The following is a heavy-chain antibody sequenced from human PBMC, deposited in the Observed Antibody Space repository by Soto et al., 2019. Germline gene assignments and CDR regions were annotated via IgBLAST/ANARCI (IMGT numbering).Heavy chain of an antibody. D-gene: IGHD3-10*01. CDR3: ARDGGGYFDY. J-gene: IGHJ4*02. V-gene: IGHV4-31*03. CDR2: IHYSGST. Sequence: SETLSLTCTVSGGSISSGGYYRSWIRQHPGKGLEWIGNIHYSGSTYYNPSLRSRVNISVDTSKNQFSLKLTSVTAADTAVYYCARDGGGYFDYWGQGTLVTVSS. CDR1: GGSISSGGYY.